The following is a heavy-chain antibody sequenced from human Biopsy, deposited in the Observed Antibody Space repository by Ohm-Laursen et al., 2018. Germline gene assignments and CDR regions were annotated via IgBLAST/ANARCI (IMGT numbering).Heavy chain of an antibody. Sequence: SLRLSCTVSGFTLSSYALNWVRQAPGKGLEWVSSISAGSNYIYYTDSVKGRFTISRDNAQNSLYLQMNSLRAEDTAFYYCAVEYYDSSGYYNPKWFNPWGQGTLVTVSS. CDR1: GFTLSSYA. CDR2: ISAGSNYI. J-gene: IGHJ5*02. CDR3: AVEYYDSSGYYNPKWFNP. D-gene: IGHD3-22*01. V-gene: IGHV3-21*01.